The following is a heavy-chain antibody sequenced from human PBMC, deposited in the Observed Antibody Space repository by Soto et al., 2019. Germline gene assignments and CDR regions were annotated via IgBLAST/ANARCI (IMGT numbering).Heavy chain of an antibody. CDR3: ARWQQQPHPWVPGPFDY. CDR1: CGSLSRGGYY. Sequence: PSETLSLTCTVSCGSLSRGGYYWSWIRQHPGKGLEWIGYIYYSGSTYYNPSLKSRVTISVDTSKNQFSLKLSSVTAADTAVYYCARWQQQPHPWVPGPFDYWGQGTLVTVSS. D-gene: IGHD6-13*01. CDR2: IYYSGST. V-gene: IGHV4-31*03. J-gene: IGHJ4*02.